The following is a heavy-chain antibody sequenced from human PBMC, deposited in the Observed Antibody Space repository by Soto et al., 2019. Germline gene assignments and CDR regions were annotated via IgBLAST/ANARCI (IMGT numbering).Heavy chain of an antibody. Sequence: EVQLLESGGGLVQPGRSLRLSCAASGFTFGSYAMSWVRQAPGKGLEWVSAISGSGGTTYYAASVKGRFTISRDNSKNTLFLQMNSLRAEDTAVYYCAKFFVETGGSSGWPWTFHYWGQGTLVTVSS. CDR1: GFTFGSYA. D-gene: IGHD6-25*01. CDR3: AKFFVETGGSSGWPWTFHY. J-gene: IGHJ4*02. CDR2: ISGSGGTT. V-gene: IGHV3-23*01.